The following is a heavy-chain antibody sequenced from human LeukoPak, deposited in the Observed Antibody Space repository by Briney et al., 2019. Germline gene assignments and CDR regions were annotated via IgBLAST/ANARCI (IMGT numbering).Heavy chain of an antibody. V-gene: IGHV1-46*01. J-gene: IGHJ4*02. Sequence: ASVKVSCKASGYSFTSHYIHWVRQAPGQGLEWMGIINPSRGSTSYAQKFQGRVTVTRDTSTSTVYMDLSSLGSEDTAVYYCARGYSSGLGNWGQGTLVTVSS. CDR1: GYSFTSHY. CDR2: INPSRGST. CDR3: ARGYSSGLGN. D-gene: IGHD6-19*01.